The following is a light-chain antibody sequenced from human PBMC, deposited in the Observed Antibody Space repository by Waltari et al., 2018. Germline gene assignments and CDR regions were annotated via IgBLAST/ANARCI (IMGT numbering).Light chain of an antibody. V-gene: IGLV3-1*01. J-gene: IGLJ3*02. Sequence: SYELTQPPAVSVSPGQTASITCSGARLGAKYTCWYQQKPGQSPVLVIYQDTKRPSGIPERFSGSNSGNTATLTISGTQAMDEADYYCQAWHSSVVFGGGTKLTVL. CDR3: QAWHSSVV. CDR2: QDT. CDR1: RLGAKY.